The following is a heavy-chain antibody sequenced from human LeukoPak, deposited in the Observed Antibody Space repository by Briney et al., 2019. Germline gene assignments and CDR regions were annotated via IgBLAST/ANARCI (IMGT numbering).Heavy chain of an antibody. CDR2: IKHDGSED. CDR3: AKQFQIGVNYFDY. D-gene: IGHD3-22*01. Sequence: GGSLKLSCAASGFIFSSYWMTWVRQAPGKGLEWVATIKHDGSEDYYLDSVKGRFTISRDNAKSSMWLQMNSLRAEDTAVYYCAKQFQIGVNYFDYWGQGTPVTVSS. CDR1: GFIFSSYW. J-gene: IGHJ4*02. V-gene: IGHV3-7*01.